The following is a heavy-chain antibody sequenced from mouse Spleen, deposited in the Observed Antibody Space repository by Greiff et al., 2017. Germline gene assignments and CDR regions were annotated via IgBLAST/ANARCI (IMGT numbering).Heavy chain of an antibody. CDR2: INPRSNYT. Sequence: LEESGAELARPGASVKMSCKASGYTFTSYTMHWVKQRPGQGLEWIGYINPRSNYTKYNQKFKDKATLTADKSSSTAYMQLSSLTSEDSAVYYCARSGYHDGSAYFDYWGQGTLVTVSA. V-gene: IGHV1-4*01. D-gene: IGHD1-1*02. CDR3: ARSGYHDGSAYFDY. J-gene: IGHJ3*01. CDR1: GYTFTSYT.